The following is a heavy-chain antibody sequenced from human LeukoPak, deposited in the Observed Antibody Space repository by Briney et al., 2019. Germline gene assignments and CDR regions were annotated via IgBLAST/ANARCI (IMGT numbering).Heavy chain of an antibody. V-gene: IGHV4-30-4*01. CDR2: IYYSGST. Sequence: SGTLSLTCTVSGGSISSGDYYWSWIRQPPGKGLEWIGYIYYSGSTYYNPSLKSRVTISVDTSKNQFSLKLSSVTAADTAVYYCARDRGYSYGLDYWGQGTLVTVSS. J-gene: IGHJ4*02. CDR1: GGSISSGDYY. CDR3: ARDRGYSYGLDY. D-gene: IGHD5-18*01.